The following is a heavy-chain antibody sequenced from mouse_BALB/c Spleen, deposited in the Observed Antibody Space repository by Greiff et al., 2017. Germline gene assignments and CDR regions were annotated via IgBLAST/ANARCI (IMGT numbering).Heavy chain of an antibody. CDR1: GYTFTSYW. D-gene: IGHD1-1*01. Sequence: QVQLQQSGAELAKPGASVKMSCKASGYTFTSYWMHWVKQRPGQGLEWIGYINPSTGYTEYNQKFKYKATLTADKSSSTAYMQLSSLTSEDSAVYYCARDYYGSSYGYWGQGTTLTVSS. CDR3: ARDYYGSSYGY. CDR2: INPSTGYT. J-gene: IGHJ2*01. V-gene: IGHV1-7*01.